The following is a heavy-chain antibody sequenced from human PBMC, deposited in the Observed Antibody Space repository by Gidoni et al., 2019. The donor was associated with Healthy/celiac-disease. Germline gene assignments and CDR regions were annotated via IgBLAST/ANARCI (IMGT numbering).Heavy chain of an antibody. J-gene: IGHJ6*02. D-gene: IGHD2-8*01. CDR1: GGSISSGGYY. Sequence: QVQLQESGPGLVKPSETLSLTCTVSGGSISSGGYYWGWIRQHPGKGLERVGYIYYSGSTYYNPSLKSRVTKSVDTSKSQFSLKLSSVTAADTAVYYCARANGNYYYGMDVWGQGTTVTVSS. CDR2: IYYSGST. CDR3: ARANGNYYYGMDV. V-gene: IGHV4-31*03.